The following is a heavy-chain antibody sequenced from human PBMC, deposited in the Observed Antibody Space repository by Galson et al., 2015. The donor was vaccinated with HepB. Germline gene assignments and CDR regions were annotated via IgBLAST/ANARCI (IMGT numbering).Heavy chain of an antibody. Sequence: ALRLSCAGPGFTFSGPAMHWVRQTSGQGLVWIRRIGRKANNYATENKASLKGRFTISRDDPKNTAYLQMNSLKTEDTAVYYCLRLGDLSGYSSSWGQGTLVTVSS. CDR3: LRLGDLSGYSSS. J-gene: IGHJ4*02. V-gene: IGHV3-73*01. CDR2: IGRKANNYAT. D-gene: IGHD6-13*01. CDR1: GFTFSGPA.